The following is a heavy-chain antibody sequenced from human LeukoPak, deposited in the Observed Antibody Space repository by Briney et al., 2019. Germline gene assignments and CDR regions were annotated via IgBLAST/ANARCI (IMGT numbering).Heavy chain of an antibody. CDR2: ISAYNGNT. Sequence: ASVKVSCKASGYTFTSYGISWVRHAPGQGLEWMGWISAYNGNTNYAQKLQGRVTMTTDTSTSTAYMELRSLRSDDTAVYYCARVIGYCSGGSCSYYYYGMDVWGQGTTVTVSS. V-gene: IGHV1-18*01. CDR3: ARVIGYCSGGSCSYYYYGMDV. CDR1: GYTFTSYG. J-gene: IGHJ6*02. D-gene: IGHD2-15*01.